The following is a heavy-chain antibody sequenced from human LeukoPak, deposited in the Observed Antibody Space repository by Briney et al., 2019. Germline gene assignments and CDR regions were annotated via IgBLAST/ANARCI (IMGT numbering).Heavy chain of an antibody. CDR1: GFTFNTYW. CDR3: VREAGGTYAFDV. V-gene: IGHV3-74*01. Sequence: GGSLRLSCAASGFTFNTYWMHWVRQGPGKGLVWVSRIDGDGSRASYADYVKGRFTISRDNAKNTLYLQMNSPRPEDTAVYFCVREAGGTYAFDVWGQGTMVTVSS. D-gene: IGHD3-16*01. CDR2: IDGDGSRA. J-gene: IGHJ3*01.